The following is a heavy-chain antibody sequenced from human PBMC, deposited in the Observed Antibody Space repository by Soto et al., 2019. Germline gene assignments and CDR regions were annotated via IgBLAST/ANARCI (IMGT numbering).Heavy chain of an antibody. V-gene: IGHV4-39*01. D-gene: IGHD2-21*01. CDR1: GGSISSSSYY. Sequence: SETLSLTCTVSGGSISSSSYYWGWIRQPPGKGLEWIGTIYYSGSTYYNPSLKSRVTISVDASKNQFSLKLSSVTAADTAVYYCARQLLPDNWFDPWGQGTLVTVSS. CDR3: ARQLLPDNWFDP. CDR2: IYYSGST. J-gene: IGHJ5*02.